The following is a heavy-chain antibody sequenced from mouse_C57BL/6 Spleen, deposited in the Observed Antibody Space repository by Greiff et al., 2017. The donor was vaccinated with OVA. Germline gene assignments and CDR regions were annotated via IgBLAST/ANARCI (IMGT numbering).Heavy chain of an antibody. CDR3: TRGAVGSYWYFDV. J-gene: IGHJ1*03. Sequence: EVQRVESGEGLVKPGGSLKLSCAASGFTFSSYAMSWVRQTPEKRLEWVAYISSGGDYIYYADTVKGRFTISRDNARNTLYLQMSSLKSEDTAMYYCTRGAVGSYWYFDVWGTGTTVTVSS. D-gene: IGHD1-1*01. CDR2: ISSGGDYI. CDR1: GFTFSSYA. V-gene: IGHV5-9-1*02.